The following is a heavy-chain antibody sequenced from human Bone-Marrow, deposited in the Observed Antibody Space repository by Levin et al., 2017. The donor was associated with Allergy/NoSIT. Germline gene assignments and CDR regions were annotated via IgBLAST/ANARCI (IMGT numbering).Heavy chain of an antibody. V-gene: IGHV3-23*01. J-gene: IGHJ4*02. CDR3: AKETHYYYASSGYFAS. Sequence: LSLTCADSGFTFSNFAMSWVRQAPGKGLEWISAISGSGVDIDYADSVKGRFTISRDNSKDTLFLRMTSLSAEDTGIYYCAKETHYYYASSGYFASWGQGTPVTVSS. CDR2: ISGSGVDI. D-gene: IGHD3-22*01. CDR1: GFTFSNFA.